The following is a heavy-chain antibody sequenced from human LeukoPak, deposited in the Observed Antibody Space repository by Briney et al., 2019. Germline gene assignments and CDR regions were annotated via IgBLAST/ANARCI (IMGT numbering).Heavy chain of an antibody. J-gene: IGHJ4*02. CDR2: IYSRGST. Sequence: PGGSLRLSCAASGFTVTRSYLTWVRQPPGKGLEWVSVIYSRGSTYYADSVKGRFTISRDNSKNTVYLQMSSLISENTAMYYCAMVSAGDDSTPAATFDYWGQGTLVTVSS. V-gene: IGHV3-53*01. D-gene: IGHD2-2*01. CDR1: GFTVTRSY. CDR3: AMVSAGDDSTPAATFDY.